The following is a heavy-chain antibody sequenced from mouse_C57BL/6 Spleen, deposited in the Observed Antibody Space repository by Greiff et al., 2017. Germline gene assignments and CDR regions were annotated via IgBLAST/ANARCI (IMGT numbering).Heavy chain of an antibody. CDR3: ARVHYGNLYYFDY. CDR1: GYSITSGYY. CDR2: ISYDGSN. V-gene: IGHV3-6*01. J-gene: IGHJ2*01. D-gene: IGHD2-1*01. Sequence: VQLKESGPGLVKPSQSLSLTCSVTGYSITSGYYWNWIRQFPGNKLEWMGYISYDGSNNYNPSLKNRISITRDTSKNQFFLKLNSVTTEDTATYYCARVHYGNLYYFDYWGQGTTLTVSS.